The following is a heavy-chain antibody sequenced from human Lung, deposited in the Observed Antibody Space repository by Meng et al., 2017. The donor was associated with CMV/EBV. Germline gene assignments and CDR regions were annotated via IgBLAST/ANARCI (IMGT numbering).Heavy chain of an antibody. J-gene: IGHJ4*02. CDR2: ISAYNGNT. D-gene: IGHD1-26*01. Sequence: QARLVQSGGGVKKPGASVKVSCKASGYTFTNYGITWVRQAPGQGLEWMGWISAYNGNTNYAQTLQGRLTMTTDTSTSTAYMELRSLRSDDTAVYYCARVEVGITSGDYWGQGTLVTVFS. CDR1: GYTFTNYG. V-gene: IGHV1-18*01. CDR3: ARVEVGITSGDY.